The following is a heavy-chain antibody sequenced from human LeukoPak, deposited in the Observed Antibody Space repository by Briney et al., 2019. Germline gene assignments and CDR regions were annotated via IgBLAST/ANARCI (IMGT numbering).Heavy chain of an antibody. CDR3: ARAYYYYYMDI. CDR2: IYYSGST. Sequence: PSETLSLTCTVSDYSINSDYSWGWIRQPPGKGLEWIGSIYYSGSTYYNPSLKSRVTISVDTSKNQFSLKLSSVTAADTAVYYCARAYYYYYMDIWGKGTTVTISS. V-gene: IGHV4-38-2*02. CDR1: DYSINSDYS. J-gene: IGHJ6*03.